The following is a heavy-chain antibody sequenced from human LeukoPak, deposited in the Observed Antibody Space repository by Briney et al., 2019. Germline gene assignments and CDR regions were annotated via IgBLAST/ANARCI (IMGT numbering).Heavy chain of an antibody. CDR3: AKDMRASY. J-gene: IGHJ4*02. CDR2: ISVSGSTA. D-gene: IGHD2-2*01. Sequence: QAGGSLRLSCVASGFTFSGSAMSWVRQAPGKGLEWVSSISVSGSTAYYVDSVKGRFTISRDNSKNTLYLQMNSLRVEDTAAYYCAKDMRASYWGQGTLVPVSS. V-gene: IGHV3-23*01. CDR1: GFTFSGSA.